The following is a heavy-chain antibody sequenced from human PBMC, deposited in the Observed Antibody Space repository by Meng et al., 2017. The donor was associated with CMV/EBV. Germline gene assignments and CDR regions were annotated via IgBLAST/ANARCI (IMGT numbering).Heavy chain of an antibody. CDR3: TRMGSRYSCSWYMGSNWFDP. J-gene: IGHJ5*02. CDR1: GFTFSDYY. Sequence: GESLKISCAASGFTFSDYYMSCIRQAPGKGLEWVSYISSSCSTIYYADSVKGRFTISRDNAKNSLYLQMNSLRAEDTAVYYCTRMGSRYSCSWYMGSNWFDPWGQGTLVTVSS. CDR2: ISSSCSTI. V-gene: IGHV3-11*04. D-gene: IGHD6-13*01.